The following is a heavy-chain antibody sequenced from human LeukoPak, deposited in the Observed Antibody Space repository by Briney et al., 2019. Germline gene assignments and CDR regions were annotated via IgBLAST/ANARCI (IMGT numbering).Heavy chain of an antibody. CDR2: IGGSGDTT. CDR1: GFSFTSYA. CDR3: ARDLYDILTGYSSFDY. V-gene: IGHV3-23*01. J-gene: IGHJ4*02. Sequence: PGGSLRLSCTTSGFSFTSYAMNWVRQAPGKGLEWVATIGGSGDTTFYADSVKGRFTISRDNYKTTLYLQMNSLRAEDTAVYYCARDLYDILTGYSSFDYWGQGTLVTVSS. D-gene: IGHD3-9*01.